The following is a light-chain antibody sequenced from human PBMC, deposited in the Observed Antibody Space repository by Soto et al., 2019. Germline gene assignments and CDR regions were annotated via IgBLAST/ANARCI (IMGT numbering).Light chain of an antibody. CDR3: QQYGRSSWT. J-gene: IGKJ1*01. CDR2: GAS. V-gene: IGKV3-20*01. Sequence: EIVMTQSPATLSVSPGERATLSCRASQSVSINDLAWYQQKPGQAPRLLIYGASIRATGIPDRFSGSGSGTDFTLTISRLEPEDFAVYYCQQYGRSSWTFGQGTRWIS. CDR1: QSVSIND.